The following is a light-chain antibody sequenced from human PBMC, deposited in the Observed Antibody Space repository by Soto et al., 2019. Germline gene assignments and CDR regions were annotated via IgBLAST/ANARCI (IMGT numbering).Light chain of an antibody. V-gene: IGKV1-27*01. CDR2: GSS. CDR3: HNYYSYSQFT. J-gene: IGKJ3*01. CDR1: QGISNY. Sequence: DIQMTQSPSSLSASVGDRVTVTCRASQGISNYLAWYQQKPGKVPKLLIYGSSTLQAGVPSRCSGSGSGTDFTLTITSLQPEDVAADYWHNYYSYSQFTFGTGTKVYIK.